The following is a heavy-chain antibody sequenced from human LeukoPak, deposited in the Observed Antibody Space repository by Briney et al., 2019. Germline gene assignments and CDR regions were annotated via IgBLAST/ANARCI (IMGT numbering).Heavy chain of an antibody. Sequence: GGSLRLSCAASKFTFGAYSMNWVRQAPGKGLEWVSSISHSGTPTYYADSVKGRFTISRDNSKNTLYLQMNSLRAEDTAVYYCAKDGEDSSGSPRGFDYWGQGTLVTVSS. J-gene: IGHJ4*02. V-gene: IGHV3-23*01. CDR1: KFTFGAYS. CDR2: ISHSGTPT. D-gene: IGHD3-22*01. CDR3: AKDGEDSSGSPRGFDY.